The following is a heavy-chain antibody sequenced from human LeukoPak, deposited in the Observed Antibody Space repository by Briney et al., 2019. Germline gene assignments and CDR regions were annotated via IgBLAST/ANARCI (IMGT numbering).Heavy chain of an antibody. CDR2: ISYDGSNK. D-gene: IGHD6-19*01. J-gene: IGHJ6*03. CDR1: GFTFSSYA. Sequence: GGSLRLSCAASGFTFSSYAMHWVRQAPGKGLEWAAVISYDGSNKYYADSVKGRFTISRDNSKNTLYLQMNSLRAEDTAVYYCARDGPGIAVADPFYYYYYMDVWGKGTTVTVSS. CDR3: ARDGPGIAVADPFYYYYYMDV. V-gene: IGHV3-30-3*01.